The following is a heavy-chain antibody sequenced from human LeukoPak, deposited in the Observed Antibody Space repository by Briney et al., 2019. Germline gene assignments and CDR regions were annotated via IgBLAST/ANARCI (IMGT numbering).Heavy chain of an antibody. Sequence: SETLSLTCTVSGGSISSSSSYWAWIRQPPGTGLEWIGNIYYSGSTYYSPSLKSRLTISVDTPKNQFSLKLSSVTAADTAVYYCARLAYSSRGYYFDYWGQGTLVTVSS. CDR2: IYYSGST. D-gene: IGHD6-13*01. V-gene: IGHV4-39*01. CDR3: ARLAYSSRGYYFDY. J-gene: IGHJ4*02. CDR1: GGSISSSSSY.